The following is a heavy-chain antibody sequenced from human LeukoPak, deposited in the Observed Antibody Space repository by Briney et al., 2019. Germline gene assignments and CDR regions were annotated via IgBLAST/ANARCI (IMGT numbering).Heavy chain of an antibody. Sequence: GGSLRLSCEASGFTFILYWMSWVRQAPGKGLEWVANIKQYGSETYYVDSVKGRFTISRDNAKNSLYLQMNSLRADDTAVYYCARDGDTSGYTDWGQGTLVTVSS. CDR3: ARDGDTSGYTD. J-gene: IGHJ4*02. V-gene: IGHV3-7*01. CDR2: IKQYGSET. CDR1: GFTFILYW. D-gene: IGHD3-22*01.